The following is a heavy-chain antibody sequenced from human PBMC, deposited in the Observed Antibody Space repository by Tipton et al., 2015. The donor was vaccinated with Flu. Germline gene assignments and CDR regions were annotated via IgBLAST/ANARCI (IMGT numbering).Heavy chain of an antibody. V-gene: IGHV4-38-2*01. CDR3: ARHRGTTATTLDWFDP. D-gene: IGHD4-17*01. CDR1: GYSIRSAYY. Sequence: TLSLTCSVSGYSIRSAYYWGWVRRPPGKGLEWIGTIYHSGTTYYNPSLKSRLTISVDTSKNQFSLRLNSVTAADTGVYYCARHRGTTATTLDWFDPWGQGTLVNVSS. CDR2: IYHSGTT. J-gene: IGHJ5*02.